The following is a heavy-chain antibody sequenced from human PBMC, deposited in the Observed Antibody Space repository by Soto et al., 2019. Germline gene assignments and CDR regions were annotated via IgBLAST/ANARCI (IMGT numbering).Heavy chain of an antibody. D-gene: IGHD1-26*01. J-gene: IGHJ4*01. CDR3: TTDSRTTLPEIRFDY. CDR2: VKSKADGGSG. CDR1: GFPFNNAW. V-gene: IGHV3-15*07. Sequence: GGSLRLSCAASGFPFNNAWINWVRQIPGKGLEWVGRVKSKADGGSGDYAAPVKGRFVVSRDDSKDIVYLQMNSLKIEDTGVYYCTTDSRTTLPEIRFDYWGHGTQVTVSS.